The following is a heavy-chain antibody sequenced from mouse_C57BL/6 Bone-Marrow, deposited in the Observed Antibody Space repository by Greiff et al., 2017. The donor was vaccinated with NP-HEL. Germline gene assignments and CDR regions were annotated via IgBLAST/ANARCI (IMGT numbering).Heavy chain of an antibody. Sequence: VQLQESGPGLVKPSQSLFLTCSITGFPITSGYYWIWIRQSPGKPLEWMGYITHSGETFYNPSLQSPISITRETSKNQFFLQLNSVTTEDTAMYYCAGDIDYGTSFAYWGQGTLVTVSA. D-gene: IGHD1-1*01. CDR2: ITHSGET. CDR3: AGDIDYGTSFAY. J-gene: IGHJ3*01. CDR1: GFPITSGYY. V-gene: IGHV12-3*01.